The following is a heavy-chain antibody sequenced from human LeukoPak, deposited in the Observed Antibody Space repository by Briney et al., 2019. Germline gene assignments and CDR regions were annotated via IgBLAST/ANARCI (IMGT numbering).Heavy chain of an antibody. D-gene: IGHD6-19*01. Sequence: KPSETLSLTCSVSGESIRTYYWSWIRQPPGKGLEYIGYIYYTGITNYNPSLKSRVTMSVDTSKNQISLKLSSVTAADTAVYYCASGTWYSSGWGWFDPWGQGILVTVSS. J-gene: IGHJ5*02. V-gene: IGHV4-59*08. CDR1: GESIRTYY. CDR2: IYYTGIT. CDR3: ASGTWYSSGWGWFDP.